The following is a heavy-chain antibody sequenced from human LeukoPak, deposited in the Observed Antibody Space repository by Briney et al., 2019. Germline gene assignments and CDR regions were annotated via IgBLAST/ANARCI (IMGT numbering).Heavy chain of an antibody. D-gene: IGHD3-22*01. J-gene: IGHJ3*01. V-gene: IGHV1-2*02. Sequence: ASVKVSCKASGYTFTGCYMHWVRQAPGQGLEWMGWINPNSGGTNYAQKFQGRVTMTRDTSISTAYMELSSLRSEDTAVYYCARELRYDNSDSGAFWGQGTVVTVSS. CDR3: ARELRYDNSDSGAF. CDR1: GYTFTGCY. CDR2: INPNSGGT.